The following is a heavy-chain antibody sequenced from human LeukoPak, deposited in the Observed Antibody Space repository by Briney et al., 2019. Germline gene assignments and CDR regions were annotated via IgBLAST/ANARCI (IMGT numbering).Heavy chain of an antibody. J-gene: IGHJ5*02. Sequence: ASVKVSCKASGHTFTGYYIHWVRQAPGQGLECVGWINPNSGGTNYAQKFQGRVTMTRDTSISTAYMELSRLRSDDTAVYYCARGGSGSYFSWLDPSGEGTLVTVSS. CDR2: INPNSGGT. CDR1: GHTFTGYY. CDR3: ARGGSGSYFSWLDP. D-gene: IGHD3-10*01. V-gene: IGHV1-2*02.